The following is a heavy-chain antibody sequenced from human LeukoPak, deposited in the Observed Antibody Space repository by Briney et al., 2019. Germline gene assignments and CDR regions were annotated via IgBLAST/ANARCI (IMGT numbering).Heavy chain of an antibody. Sequence: SETLSLTCAVYGGSFSGYYWSWIRQPPGKGLEWIGEINHSGSTNYNPSLKSRVTISVDTSKNQFSLKLSSVTAEDTAVYYCASVGYCSGGSCYSVDYWGQGTLVTVSS. CDR1: GGSFSGYY. D-gene: IGHD2-15*01. CDR2: INHSGST. V-gene: IGHV4-34*01. J-gene: IGHJ4*02. CDR3: ASVGYCSGGSCYSVDY.